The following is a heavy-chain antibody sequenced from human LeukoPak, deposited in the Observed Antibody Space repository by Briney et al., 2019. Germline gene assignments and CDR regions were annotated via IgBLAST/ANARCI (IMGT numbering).Heavy chain of an antibody. Sequence: RGSLRLSCAASRFTVSSNYMSWVRQAPGKGLEWVSVIYSGGSTYYADSVKGRFTISRDNSKNTLYLQMNSLRAEDTAVYYCARDLPFDPWGQGTLVTVSS. CDR1: RFTVSSNY. CDR3: ARDLPFDP. V-gene: IGHV3-66*01. CDR2: IYSGGST. J-gene: IGHJ5*02.